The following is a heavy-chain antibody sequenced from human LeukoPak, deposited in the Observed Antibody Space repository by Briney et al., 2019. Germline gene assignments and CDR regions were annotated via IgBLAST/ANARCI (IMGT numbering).Heavy chain of an antibody. CDR3: ASERKELPTFFDY. CDR1: GGSISSSSYY. Sequence: PSETLSLTCTVSGGSISSSSYYWGWLRQPPGKGLEWIGSIHYSGSTYNNPSPNSRVTISVDMSKNQLSLKLSSVTAADTAVYHCASERKELPTFFDYWGQGTLVTVSS. V-gene: IGHV4-39*01. D-gene: IGHD1-7*01. J-gene: IGHJ4*02. CDR2: IHYSGST.